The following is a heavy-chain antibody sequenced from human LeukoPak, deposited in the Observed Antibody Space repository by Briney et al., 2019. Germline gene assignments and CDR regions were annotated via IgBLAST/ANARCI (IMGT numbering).Heavy chain of an antibody. V-gene: IGHV6-1*01. D-gene: IGHD3-22*01. J-gene: IGHJ4*02. CDR2: TYYRSKWYN. CDR1: GDSVSSNSAT. Sequence: SQTLSPTCAISGDSVSSNSATWNRIRQSPSRGLEWLGRTYYRSKWYNDYAVSVKSRITINPDTSKNQFSLQLNSVTPEDTAVYYCARQSRGYMDSWGQGTLVTVSS. CDR3: ARQSRGYMDS.